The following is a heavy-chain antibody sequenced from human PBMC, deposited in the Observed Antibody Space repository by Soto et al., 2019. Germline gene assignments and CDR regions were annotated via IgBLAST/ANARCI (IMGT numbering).Heavy chain of an antibody. V-gene: IGHV1-18*01. D-gene: IGHD6-19*01. J-gene: IGHJ4*01. CDR3: ARFYISGWPRGYFDD. CDR1: GYTFTSHG. Sequence: QVQLVQSGGEVKKPGASVKVSCKAAGYTFTSHGISWVRQAPGQGLEWMGWISTFHGSINYAQKFQGRVTKTTDTSTSTADMELRSLKSYDTAGYYCARFYISGWPRGYFDDWGHGTPVTLSA. CDR2: ISTFHGSI.